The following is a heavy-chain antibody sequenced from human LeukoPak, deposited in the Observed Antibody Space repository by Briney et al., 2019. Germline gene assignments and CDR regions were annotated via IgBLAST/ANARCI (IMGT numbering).Heavy chain of an antibody. J-gene: IGHJ4*02. CDR3: ARITYYYGSGSYFVPDY. D-gene: IGHD3-10*01. Sequence: GASVKVSCKASGGTFGSYAISWVRQAPGQGLEWMGGIIPIFGTANYAQKFQGRVTITADESTSTAYMELSSLRSEDTAVYYCARITYYYGSGSYFVPDYWGQGTLVTVSS. V-gene: IGHV1-69*01. CDR1: GGTFGSYA. CDR2: IIPIFGTA.